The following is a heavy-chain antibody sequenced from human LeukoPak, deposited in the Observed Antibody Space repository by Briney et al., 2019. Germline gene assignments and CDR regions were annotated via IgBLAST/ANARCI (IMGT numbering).Heavy chain of an antibody. CDR1: GFTFSGSA. V-gene: IGHV3-15*01. Sequence: GGSLKLSCAASGFTFSGSAMHWVRQASGKGLEWVGRIKSKTDGGTTDYAAPVKGRFTISRDDSKNTLYLQMNSLKTEDTAVYYCTTDDGILRYFDWLPPYYYYYYMDVWGKGTTVTVSS. J-gene: IGHJ6*03. CDR2: IKSKTDGGTT. CDR3: TTDDGILRYFDWLPPYYYYYYMDV. D-gene: IGHD3-9*01.